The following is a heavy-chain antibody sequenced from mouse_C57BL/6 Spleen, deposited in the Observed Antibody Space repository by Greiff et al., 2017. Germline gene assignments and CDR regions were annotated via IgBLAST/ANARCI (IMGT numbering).Heavy chain of an antibody. CDR1: GYTFTSYW. Sequence: QVQLQQPGAELVRPGSSVKLSCKASGYTFTSYWMDWVKQRPGQGLEWIGNIYPSDSETHYNQKFKDKATLTVDKSSSTAYMQLSSLASEDSEVYEWARREDRNGFAYWGQGTLVTVSA. J-gene: IGHJ3*01. D-gene: IGHD3-3*01. CDR3: ARREDRNGFAY. V-gene: IGHV1-61*01. CDR2: IYPSDSET.